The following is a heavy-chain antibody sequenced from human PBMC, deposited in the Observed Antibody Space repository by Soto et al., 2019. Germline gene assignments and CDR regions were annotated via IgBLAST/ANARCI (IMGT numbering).Heavy chain of an antibody. Sequence: SVKVSCKASGGTFSNYAISWVRQAPGQGLEWMGGIIPYFATANYAQRFQGRLTITADFSKSTAYMEVSSLRSEDTAVYYCARGIIEYSKSSGYFHNWGQGTLVTVSS. D-gene: IGHD6-6*01. J-gene: IGHJ1*01. V-gene: IGHV1-69*13. CDR2: IIPYFATA. CDR3: ARGIIEYSKSSGYFHN. CDR1: GGTFSNYA.